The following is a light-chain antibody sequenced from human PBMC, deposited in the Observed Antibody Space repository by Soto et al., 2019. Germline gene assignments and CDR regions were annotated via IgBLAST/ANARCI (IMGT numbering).Light chain of an antibody. J-gene: IGLJ1*01. V-gene: IGLV2-11*01. CDR1: GSDIGAYNY. CDR2: DVT. Sequence: QSVLTQPRSVSGSPGQSVTISCPGTGSDIGAYNYVSWYQQYPGKAPQVVIYDVTERPSGVPARFSGSKSGNTAALTISGLQADDEADYYGCSYACLYAFVFGTGTKGTVL. CDR3: CSYACLYAFV.